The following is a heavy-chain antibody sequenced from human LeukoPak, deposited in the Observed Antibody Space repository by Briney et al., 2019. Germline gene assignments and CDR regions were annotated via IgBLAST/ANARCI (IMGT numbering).Heavy chain of an antibody. CDR3: AKGSKAVLFSRDHYMDV. V-gene: IGHV3-23*01. CDR2: ISGSGGST. D-gene: IGHD6-19*01. CDR1: GFTFSSYA. Sequence: PPGGSLRLSCAASGFTFSSYAMSWVRQAPGKGLEWVSAISGSGGSTYYADSVKGRFTISRDNAKNSLYLQMNSLRAEDTAVYFCAKGSKAVLFSRDHYMDVWGKGTTVTISS. J-gene: IGHJ6*03.